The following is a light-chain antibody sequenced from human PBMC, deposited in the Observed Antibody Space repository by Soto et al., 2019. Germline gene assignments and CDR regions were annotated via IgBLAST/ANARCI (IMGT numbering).Light chain of an antibody. CDR1: QSLSNW. J-gene: IGKJ1*01. CDR2: QVS. CDR3: HQNNSLAWT. Sequence: DIQMTQFPSILSASVGDRVIITCRASQSLSNWVAWYQKKPGKPPKALIFQVSTLESGVPSRFSGSGSGTEFTLTTSSLQPDDFATDYCHQNNSLAWTFGQGTKVDIK. V-gene: IGKV1-5*01.